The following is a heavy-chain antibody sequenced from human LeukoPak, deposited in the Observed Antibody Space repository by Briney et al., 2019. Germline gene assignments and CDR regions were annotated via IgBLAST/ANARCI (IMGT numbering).Heavy chain of an antibody. J-gene: IGHJ4*02. CDR2: IKQDGSEK. CDR3: AGWVATIHWGYYFDY. Sequence: GGSLRLSCAASGFTFSSYWMSWVRQAPGKGLEWVANIKQDGSEKYYVDSVKGRFTISRDNAKNSLYLQMNSLRAEDTAVYYCAGWVATIHWGYYFDYWGQGTLVTVSS. CDR1: GFTFSSYW. D-gene: IGHD5-12*01. V-gene: IGHV3-7*03.